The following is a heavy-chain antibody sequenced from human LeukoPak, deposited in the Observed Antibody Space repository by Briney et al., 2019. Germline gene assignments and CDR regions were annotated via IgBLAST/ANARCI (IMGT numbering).Heavy chain of an antibody. Sequence: SGTLSLTCVVSDGSITSDTWWSWVRQSPGKGLEWIAEIYYRGSPNYNPSLKSRVTISIDKSENQFSLNLNSVTAADTAVYFCARRQYYDSTGYFDYWGQGTLVTVSS. V-gene: IGHV4-4*02. D-gene: IGHD3-22*01. CDR1: DGSITSDTW. CDR2: IYYRGSP. CDR3: ARRQYYDSTGYFDY. J-gene: IGHJ4*02.